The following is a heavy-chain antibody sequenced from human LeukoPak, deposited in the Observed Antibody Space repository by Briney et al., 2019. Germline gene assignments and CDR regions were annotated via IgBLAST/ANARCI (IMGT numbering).Heavy chain of an antibody. Sequence: PSETLSLTCAVYGGSFSGYYWSWIRQPPGKGLEWIGEINHSGSTNYNPSLKSRVTISVDTSKNQFSLKLSSVTAADTAVYYCARIGTYYDFWSGGPGNYYGVDVWGQGTTVTVSS. V-gene: IGHV4-34*01. D-gene: IGHD3-3*01. J-gene: IGHJ6*02. CDR1: GGSFSGYY. CDR3: ARIGTYYDFWSGGPGNYYGVDV. CDR2: INHSGST.